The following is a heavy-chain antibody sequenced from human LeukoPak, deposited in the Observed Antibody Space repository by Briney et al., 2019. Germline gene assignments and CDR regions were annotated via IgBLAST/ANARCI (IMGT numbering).Heavy chain of an antibody. CDR2: ISGSGGST. Sequence: PGGSLGLSCAASGFTFSSYAMSWVRQAPGKGLEWVSAISGSGGSTYYADSVKGRFTISRDNSKNTLYLQMNSLRAEDTAVYYCAKDPEMATIMGDWFDPWGQGTLVTVSS. D-gene: IGHD5-24*01. CDR1: GFTFSSYA. V-gene: IGHV3-23*01. CDR3: AKDPEMATIMGDWFDP. J-gene: IGHJ5*02.